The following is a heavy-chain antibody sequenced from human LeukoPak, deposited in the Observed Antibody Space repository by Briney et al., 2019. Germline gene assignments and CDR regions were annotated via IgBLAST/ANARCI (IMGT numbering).Heavy chain of an antibody. V-gene: IGHV4-59*01. CDR2: IYYSGST. D-gene: IGHD3-10*01. CDR1: GGSISSYY. J-gene: IGHJ4*02. Sequence: SETLSLTCTVSGGSISSYYGSWIRQPPGKGLEGIGYIYYSGSTNYNPSLKSRVTISVDTSKNQFSLKLSSVTAADTAVYYCARDHRFGEFPDYWGQGTLVTVSS. CDR3: ARDHRFGEFPDY.